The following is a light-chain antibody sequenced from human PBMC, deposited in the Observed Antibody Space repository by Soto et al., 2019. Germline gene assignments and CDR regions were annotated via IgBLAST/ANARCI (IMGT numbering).Light chain of an antibody. Sequence: EIVMTQSPATLSVSPGERATLSCSASQSVSSNLAWYQQKPGQAPRLLIYGASTSATGIPDRFSGSGSGTEFTLTISSLQSEDFAVYYCQQYNNWPPITFGQGTRLESK. V-gene: IGKV3-15*01. CDR1: QSVSSN. CDR3: QQYNNWPPIT. CDR2: GAS. J-gene: IGKJ5*01.